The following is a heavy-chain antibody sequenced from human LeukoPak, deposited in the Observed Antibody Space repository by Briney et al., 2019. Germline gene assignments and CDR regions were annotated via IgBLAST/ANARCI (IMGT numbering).Heavy chain of an antibody. D-gene: IGHD5-18*01. J-gene: IGHJ4*02. CDR1: GYTFIDYY. V-gene: IGHV1-2*02. Sequence: ASVKVSCKASGYTFIDYYIHWVRQAPGQGLEWMAWINPNSGGTNSAQKFQGRVTMTSDTSISTAYMELSSLRSDDTAVYYCARDLRGYNYGYLSDYWGQGTLVTVSS. CDR2: INPNSGGT. CDR3: ARDLRGYNYGYLSDY.